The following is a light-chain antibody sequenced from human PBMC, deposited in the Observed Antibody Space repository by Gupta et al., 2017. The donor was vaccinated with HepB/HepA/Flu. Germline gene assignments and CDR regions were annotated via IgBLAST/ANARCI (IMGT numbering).Light chain of an antibody. J-gene: IGKJ1*01. CDR2: DAS. V-gene: IGKV3-11*01. Sequence: EIVLTQSPATLSLSPGERATLSCRASQSVSSYLAWYQQKPGQAPRLLIYDASNSATGIPARFSGSGSGIDFTLTISILEPEDFAVYYCQQRSNWPQWTFGQGTKVEIK. CDR3: QQRSNWPQWT. CDR1: QSVSSY.